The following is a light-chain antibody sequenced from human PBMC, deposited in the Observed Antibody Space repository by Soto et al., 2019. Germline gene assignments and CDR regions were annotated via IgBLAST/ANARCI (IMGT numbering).Light chain of an antibody. Sequence: QSALTQPPSVSAAPGQKVTISCSGSTSNIGNSYVAWYLQLPGTAPKLLIYDTNKRPSGIPDRFSGSKSGTSATLGITGLQTGDEAEYYCGTWDSSLTLYVFGTGTKLTVL. CDR1: TSNIGNSY. J-gene: IGLJ1*01. CDR3: GTWDSSLTLYV. CDR2: DTN. V-gene: IGLV1-51*01.